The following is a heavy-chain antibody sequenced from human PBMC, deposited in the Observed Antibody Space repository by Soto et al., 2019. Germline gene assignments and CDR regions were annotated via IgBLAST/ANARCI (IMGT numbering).Heavy chain of an antibody. V-gene: IGHV3-15*01. D-gene: IGHD1-26*01. J-gene: IGHJ3*02. Sequence: GGSLRLSCAASGFTFSNAWMSWVRQAPGKGLEWVGRIKSKTDGGTTYYAAPVKGRFTISRDDSKNTLYLQMNSLKTEDTAVYYCTTEKGPSGSYYAFDIWGQGTMVTVSS. CDR3: TTEKGPSGSYYAFDI. CDR2: IKSKTDGGTT. CDR1: GFTFSNAW.